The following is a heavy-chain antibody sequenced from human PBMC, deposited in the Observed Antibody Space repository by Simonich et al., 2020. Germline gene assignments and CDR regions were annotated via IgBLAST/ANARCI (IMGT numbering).Heavy chain of an antibody. CDR2: ISDYNGNT. J-gene: IGHJ4*02. V-gene: IGHV1-18*01. D-gene: IGHD6-13*01. CDR1: GYTFTSYG. Sequence: QVQLVQSGAEVKKPGASVKVSCKASGYTFTSYGISWGRQAPGQGLEWMVWISDYNGNTNYAKKVKGRVTMTTDTSTSTAYMELRSLRSDDTAVYYCARDQGGRAAAATDYWGQGTLVTVSS. CDR3: ARDQGGRAAAATDY.